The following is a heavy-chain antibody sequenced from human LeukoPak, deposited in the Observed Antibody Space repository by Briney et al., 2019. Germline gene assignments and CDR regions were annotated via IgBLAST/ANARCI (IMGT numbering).Heavy chain of an antibody. CDR2: IYNSGST. J-gene: IGHJ5*02. V-gene: IGHV4-59*01. Sequence: SETLSLTCTVSGGSISSYYWSWIRQPPGKGLEWIGFIYNSGSTNYNPSLKSRVPISVDTSKNQFSLKLSSVTAADTAVYYCARDHSGSYYNWFDPWGQGTLVTVSS. CDR1: GGSISSYY. D-gene: IGHD1-26*01. CDR3: ARDHSGSYYNWFDP.